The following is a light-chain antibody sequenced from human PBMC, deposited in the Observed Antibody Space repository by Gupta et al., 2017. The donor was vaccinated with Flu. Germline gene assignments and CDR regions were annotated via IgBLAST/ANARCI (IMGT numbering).Light chain of an antibody. CDR1: QSINSKY. CDR2: DAS. J-gene: IGKJ5*01. CDR3: QQEDGSPFI. Sequence: IVLTQSQATLSLSPGERATLSCGASQSINSKYLAWYQKKPGLAPRLLIYDASSRATGIPDRFSGSGSGTEFTLTISRREPEDFAVYYCQQEDGSPFIFGQGTXLEIK. V-gene: IGKV3D-20*01.